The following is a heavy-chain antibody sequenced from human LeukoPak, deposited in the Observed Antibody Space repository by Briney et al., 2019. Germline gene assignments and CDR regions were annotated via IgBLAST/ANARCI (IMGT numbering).Heavy chain of an antibody. CDR3: ARLDYYDSSGYYPFDY. CDR1: GYSFTSYW. Sequence: GESLKISCKCSGYSFTSYWIGWVRQMPGKGLEWMGIIYPGDSDTRYSPSFQGQVTISADKSISTAYLQWSSLKAWDTAMYYCARLDYYDSSGYYPFDYWGQGTLVTASS. CDR2: IYPGDSDT. J-gene: IGHJ4*02. V-gene: IGHV5-51*01. D-gene: IGHD3-22*01.